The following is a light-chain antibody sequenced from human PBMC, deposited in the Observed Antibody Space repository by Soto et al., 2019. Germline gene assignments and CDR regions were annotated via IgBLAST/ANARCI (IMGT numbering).Light chain of an antibody. Sequence: VIWMTQSPSLLSASTGDRVTISCRISQGVSSSLAWYHQKPGKAPALLIYAASTLQSGVPSRFSGSGSGTDFTLTISCLQSEDFAVYYCQQYYSFPRTFGQGTKVEIK. V-gene: IGKV1D-8*03. CDR1: QGVSSS. CDR3: QQYYSFPRT. CDR2: AAS. J-gene: IGKJ1*01.